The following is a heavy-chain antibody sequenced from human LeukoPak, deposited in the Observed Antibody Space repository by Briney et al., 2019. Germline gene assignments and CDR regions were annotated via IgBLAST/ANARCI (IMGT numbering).Heavy chain of an antibody. CDR3: AKPELEYHFDY. Sequence: RGSLRLSCAASGFTLTSFGMHWVRQAPGKGLEWVAFIRNDGSNTYYADSLKGRFTISRDNSKNTLYLQMNSLRAEDTAVYYCAKPELEYHFDYWGEG. CDR2: IRNDGSNT. D-gene: IGHD1-26*01. J-gene: IGHJ4*02. CDR1: GFTLTSFG. V-gene: IGHV3-30*02.